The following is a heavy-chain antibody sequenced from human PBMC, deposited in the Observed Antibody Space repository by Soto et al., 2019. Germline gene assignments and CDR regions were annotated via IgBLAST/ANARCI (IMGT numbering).Heavy chain of an antibody. V-gene: IGHV4-34*01. CDR3: ARGRVLCFGGLPYHSYGMHV. CDR1: GGSFSGYY. Sequence: SETLSLTCAVYGGSFSGYYWSWVRQPPGKGLEWIGEINHSGSTNYNPSLKSRVTISVDTSKNQFSLKLSSVTAADTAVYYCARGRVLCFGGLPYHSYGMHVSCPGITVTLFS. CDR2: INHSGST. J-gene: IGHJ6*02. D-gene: IGHD3-10*01.